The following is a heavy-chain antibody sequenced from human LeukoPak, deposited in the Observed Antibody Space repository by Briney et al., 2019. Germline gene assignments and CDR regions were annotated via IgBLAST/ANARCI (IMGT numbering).Heavy chain of an antibody. D-gene: IGHD5-18*01. CDR2: INTNTGNP. CDR1: GYTFTSYA. Sequence: VASVKVSCKASGYTFTSYAMNWVRQAPGQGLEWMGWINTNTGNPTYAQGFTGRFVFSLDTSVSTAYLQISSLKAEDTAVYYCARDQREYSYGLPHYYYYYMDVWGKGTTVTVSS. J-gene: IGHJ6*03. V-gene: IGHV7-4-1*02. CDR3: ARDQREYSYGLPHYYYYYMDV.